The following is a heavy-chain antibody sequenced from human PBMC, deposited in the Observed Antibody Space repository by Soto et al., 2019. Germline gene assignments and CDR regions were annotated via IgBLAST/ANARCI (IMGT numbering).Heavy chain of an antibody. D-gene: IGHD2-2*02. CDR1: GGSISSGGYY. Sequence: SETLSLTCTVSGGSISSGGYYWSWIRQHPGKGLEWIGYIYYSGSTYYNPSLKSRVTISVDTSKNQFSLKLSSVTAADTAVYYCARDRRYCSSTSCYTLYWFDPWGQGTLVTVSS. V-gene: IGHV4-31*03. CDR3: ARDRRYCSSTSCYTLYWFDP. J-gene: IGHJ5*02. CDR2: IYYSGST.